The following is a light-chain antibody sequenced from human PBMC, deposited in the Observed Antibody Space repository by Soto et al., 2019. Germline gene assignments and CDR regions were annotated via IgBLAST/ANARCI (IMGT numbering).Light chain of an antibody. CDR2: RDN. V-gene: IGLV1-44*01. CDR1: SSNIGSNT. Sequence: QSMLTQPPSTSGTPGQRVTISCSGSSSNIGSNTVNWYQQLPGTAPKLLIYRDNQRPSGVPDRFSGSKSGTSASLAISGLPSEDEADYYCAAWDGSLKGYVFGTGTQLTVL. CDR3: AAWDGSLKGYV. J-gene: IGLJ1*01.